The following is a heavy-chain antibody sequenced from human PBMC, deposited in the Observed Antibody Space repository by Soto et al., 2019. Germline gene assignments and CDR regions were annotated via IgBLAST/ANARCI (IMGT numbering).Heavy chain of an antibody. CDR3: ARVLTVRGVISEGAFDY. J-gene: IGHJ4*02. D-gene: IGHD3-10*01. Sequence: PGGLKRDRRGAAELNSISNGRSWISKTTGKGLEWVSVIYNGDSTYYADSVKGRFTISRDNSKNRLYLQMNSLRAEDTAVYYCARVLTVRGVISEGAFDYWGQGTLVTSPQ. V-gene: IGHV3-66*01. CDR1: ELNSISNG. CDR2: IYNGDST.